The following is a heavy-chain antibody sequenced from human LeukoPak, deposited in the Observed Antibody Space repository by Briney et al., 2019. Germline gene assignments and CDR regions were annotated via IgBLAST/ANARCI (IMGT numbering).Heavy chain of an antibody. Sequence: ASVKVSCKASGYTFTSYYMHWVRQAPGQGLEWMGIINPSGGSTSYAQKFQGRVTMTRDTSTSTVYMELSSLRSEDTAVYFCATDTVGYCGADTCYSEAYWGQGTLVTVSS. CDR1: GYTFTSYY. D-gene: IGHD2-15*01. V-gene: IGHV1-46*01. J-gene: IGHJ4*02. CDR3: ATDTVGYCGADTCYSEAY. CDR2: INPSGGST.